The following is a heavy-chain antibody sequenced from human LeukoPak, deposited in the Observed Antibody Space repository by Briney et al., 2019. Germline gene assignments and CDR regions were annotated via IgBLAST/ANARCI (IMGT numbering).Heavy chain of an antibody. Sequence: GGSLRLSCAASGFTFSNAWMSWVRQAPGKGLEWVGRIKSKTDGGTTEYAAPVKGRFTISRDDSKNTLYLQMNSLKTEDTAVYYCTTFVNYYGSGNSVDYWGQGTLVTVSS. CDR3: TTFVNYYGSGNSVDY. V-gene: IGHV3-15*01. J-gene: IGHJ4*02. D-gene: IGHD3-10*01. CDR1: GFTFSNAW. CDR2: IKSKTDGGTT.